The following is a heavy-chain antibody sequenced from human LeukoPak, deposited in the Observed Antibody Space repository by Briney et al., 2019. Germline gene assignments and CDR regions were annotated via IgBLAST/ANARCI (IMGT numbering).Heavy chain of an antibody. CDR2: INPKSGGS. CDR1: GYTFTGYY. D-gene: IGHD5-18*01. J-gene: IGHJ5*02. CDR3: ARVAYTYGHHWFDP. V-gene: IGHV1-2*02. Sequence: GASVKVSCKASGYTFTGYYMHWVRQAPGQGLEWVGWINPKSGGSDYAQKFQGRVTMTRDTSLSTVYMELTRLRSDDTALYYCARVAYTYGHHWFDPWGRGTLVTVSS.